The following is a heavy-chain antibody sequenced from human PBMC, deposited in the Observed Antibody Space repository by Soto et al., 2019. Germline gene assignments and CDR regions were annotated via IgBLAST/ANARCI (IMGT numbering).Heavy chain of an antibody. CDR2: ISGSGTNT. J-gene: IGHJ4*02. Sequence: DVQLLESGGRLVQPGGSLRLSCVASGFSFSTYPMTWVRQAPGKGLEWVSLISGSGTNTYYAESVKGRFTISRDNSQNTLYLQKNTLRAEDTAVYYCAKEKPTTTCFDSWGQGTLVTVSS. V-gene: IGHV3-23*01. CDR1: GFSFSTYP. D-gene: IGHD1-1*01. CDR3: AKEKPTTTCFDS.